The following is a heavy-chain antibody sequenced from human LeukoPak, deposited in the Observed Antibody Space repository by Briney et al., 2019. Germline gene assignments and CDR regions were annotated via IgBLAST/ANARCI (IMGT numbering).Heavy chain of an antibody. D-gene: IGHD4-17*01. J-gene: IGHJ6*03. CDR3: ARADGDFGASYYYYMDV. CDR1: GYTFTSYG. V-gene: IGHV1-18*01. Sequence: ASVKVSCKASGYTFTSYGISWVRQAPGQGLEWMGWISAYNGNTNYAQNLQGRVTMTTDTSTTTAYMELRSLRYDDTAIYYCARADGDFGASYYYYMDVWGKGITVTISS. CDR2: ISAYNGNT.